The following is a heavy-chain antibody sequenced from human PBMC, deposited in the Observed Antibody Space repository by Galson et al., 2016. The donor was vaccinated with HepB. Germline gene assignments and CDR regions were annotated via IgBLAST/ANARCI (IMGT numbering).Heavy chain of an antibody. CDR3: ARPRDYDYYYGMDV. CDR1: GYSFTSYG. CDR2: ISAYNGNT. V-gene: IGHV1-18*01. J-gene: IGHJ6*02. Sequence: SVKVSCKASGYSFTSYGINWVRQAPGQGLEWMGLISAYNGNTNYAHKLQGRVTMTTDTSTSTAYMELRSLRSDDTAMYYCARPRDYDYYYGMDVWGQGTTVTVSS.